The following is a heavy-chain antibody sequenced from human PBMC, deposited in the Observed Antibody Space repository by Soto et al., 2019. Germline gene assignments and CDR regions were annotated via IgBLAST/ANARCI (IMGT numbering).Heavy chain of an antibody. CDR3: ATRSMVRGVNRAGEPYYYYYYMDV. CDR1: GYTRTELS. Sequence: ASVKVSCKVSGYTRTELSMHWVRQAPGKGLEWMGGFDPEDGETIYAQKFQGRVTMTEDTSTDTAYMELSSLRSEDTAVYYCATRSMVRGVNRAGEPYYYYYYMDVWGKGTTVTVSS. D-gene: IGHD3-10*01. CDR2: FDPEDGET. J-gene: IGHJ6*03. V-gene: IGHV1-24*01.